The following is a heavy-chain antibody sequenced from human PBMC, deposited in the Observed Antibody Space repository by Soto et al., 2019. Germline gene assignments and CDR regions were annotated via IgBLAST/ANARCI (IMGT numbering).Heavy chain of an antibody. Sequence: ASVKVSCKASGYTFTSYGISWVRQAPGQGLEWMGWISAYNGNTNYAQKLQGRVTMTTDTSTSTAYMELRSLRSDDTAVYYCARNGRGTGDLFAFDIWGQGTMVTVSS. V-gene: IGHV1-18*01. CDR1: GYTFTSYG. CDR3: ARNGRGTGDLFAFDI. J-gene: IGHJ3*02. CDR2: ISAYNGNT. D-gene: IGHD7-27*01.